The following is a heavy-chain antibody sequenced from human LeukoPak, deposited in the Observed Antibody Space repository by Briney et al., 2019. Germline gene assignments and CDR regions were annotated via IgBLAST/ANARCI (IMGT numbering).Heavy chain of an antibody. Sequence: QPGGSLRLSCAASGFTFSSCAMHWVRQAPGKGLEWVAVISYDGSNKYYADSVKGRFTISRDNSKNTLYLQMNSLRAEDTAVYYCARSRGRGSPNWFDPWGQGTLVTVSS. J-gene: IGHJ5*02. V-gene: IGHV3-30-3*01. CDR3: ARSRGRGSPNWFDP. D-gene: IGHD3-16*01. CDR2: ISYDGSNK. CDR1: GFTFSSCA.